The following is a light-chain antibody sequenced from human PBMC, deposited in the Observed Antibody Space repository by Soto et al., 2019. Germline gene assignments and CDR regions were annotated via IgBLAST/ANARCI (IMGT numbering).Light chain of an antibody. Sequence: QSALTQPPSASGSPGQSVTISCTGTSSDVGGYNYVSWYQQHPGKAPKLMIYEVSKRPSGVPDRFSGSKSGNTASLTVSGLQAEDEGDYYCCSYAGSNKMIFGGGTKVTVL. CDR3: CSYAGSNKMI. CDR1: SSDVGGYNY. CDR2: EVS. V-gene: IGLV2-8*01. J-gene: IGLJ2*01.